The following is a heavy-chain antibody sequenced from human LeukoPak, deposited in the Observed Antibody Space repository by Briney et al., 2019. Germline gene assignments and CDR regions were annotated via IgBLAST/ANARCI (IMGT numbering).Heavy chain of an antibody. V-gene: IGHV3-21*01. CDR2: IGGSGSSI. J-gene: IGHJ3*02. CDR1: GFTFSTYS. Sequence: GGSLRLSCAASGFTFSTYSLNWVRQAPGKGLEWVSSIGGSGSSIYYADSMKGRFTISRDNAKSSLYLQMNSLRAEDTAVYYCARESSEASDIWGQGTMVTVSS. CDR3: ARESSEASDI. D-gene: IGHD6-6*01.